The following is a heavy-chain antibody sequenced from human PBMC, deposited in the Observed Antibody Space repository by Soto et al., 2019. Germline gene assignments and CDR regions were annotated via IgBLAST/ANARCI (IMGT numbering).Heavy chain of an antibody. D-gene: IGHD6-19*01. Sequence: QVQLVQSGAEVKKPGASVKVSCKASGYTFTSYDINWVRQATGQGLEWMGWMNPNSGNTGHAQKIQGRVTRTRKTSQSPAYMERSSLRSEDTAVYYWASVRYCSGWYVDYWGQGTLVTVSS. CDR2: MNPNSGNT. CDR1: GYTFTSYD. V-gene: IGHV1-8*01. J-gene: IGHJ4*02. CDR3: ASVRYCSGWYVDY.